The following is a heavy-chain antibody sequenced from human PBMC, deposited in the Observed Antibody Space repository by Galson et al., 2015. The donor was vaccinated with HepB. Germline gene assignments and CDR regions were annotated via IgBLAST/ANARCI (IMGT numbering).Heavy chain of an antibody. Sequence: SLRLSCAASGFTFSSYAMHWVRQAPGKGLEWVAVISYDGSNKYYADSVKGRFTISRDNSKNTLYLQMNSLRAEDTAVYYCARDPVLLWFGREYYFDYWGQGTLVTVSS. CDR1: GFTFSSYA. CDR3: ARDPVLLWFGREYYFDY. CDR2: ISYDGSNK. J-gene: IGHJ4*02. V-gene: IGHV3-30-3*01. D-gene: IGHD3-10*01.